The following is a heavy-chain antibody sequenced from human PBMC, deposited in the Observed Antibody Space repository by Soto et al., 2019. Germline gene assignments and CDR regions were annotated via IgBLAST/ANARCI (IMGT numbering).Heavy chain of an antibody. CDR2: ISGSGAYT. J-gene: IGHJ4*02. D-gene: IGHD5-12*01. CDR1: GFSFSTYV. CDR3: AKDDSGYDSPNYFCS. Sequence: EVQVLESGGGLVQPGGSLRLSCEASGFSFSTYVMSWVRQAPGKGLEWVSGISGSGAYTLYADSVKGRFTISRDNSKNTLSLQLNSLRAEDTAVYFCAKDDSGYDSPNYFCSWGQGTLVTVSS. V-gene: IGHV3-23*01.